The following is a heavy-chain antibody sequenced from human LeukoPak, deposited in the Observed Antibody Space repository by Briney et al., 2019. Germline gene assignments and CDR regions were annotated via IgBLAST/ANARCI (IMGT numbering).Heavy chain of an antibody. Sequence: GGSLRLSCAASGFTFDDYGMSWVRQAPGKGLEWVSGINWNGGSTGYADSVKGRFTISRDNAKNSPYLQMNSLRAEDTALYYCARDDCSSTSCPPDYWGQGTLVTVSS. CDR3: ARDDCSSTSCPPDY. CDR2: INWNGGST. D-gene: IGHD2-2*01. CDR1: GFTFDDYG. V-gene: IGHV3-20*04. J-gene: IGHJ4*02.